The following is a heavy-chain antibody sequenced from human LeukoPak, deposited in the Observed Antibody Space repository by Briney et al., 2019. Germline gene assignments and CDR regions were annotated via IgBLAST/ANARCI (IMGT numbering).Heavy chain of an antibody. Sequence: GESLKISCKGSGYSFTSYWIGWVRQMPGKGLELMGIIYPGDSDTRYSPSFQGQVTISADKSISTAYLQWSSLKASDTAMYYCARHIAYYYDSSGSEFDYWGQGTLVTVSS. CDR2: IYPGDSDT. V-gene: IGHV5-51*01. CDR1: GYSFTSYW. D-gene: IGHD3-22*01. J-gene: IGHJ4*02. CDR3: ARHIAYYYDSSGSEFDY.